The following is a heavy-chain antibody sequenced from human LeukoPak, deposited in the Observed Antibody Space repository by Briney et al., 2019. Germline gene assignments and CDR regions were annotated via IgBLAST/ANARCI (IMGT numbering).Heavy chain of an antibody. CDR3: ARDGGYGFLAAFDI. D-gene: IGHD3-3*01. Sequence: EGSLRLSCAASGSTFSSYSMNWVRQAPGKGLEWISYISGSGSVSYYEDSVKGRFTISRDNAKNSLYLQMNSLRDEDTALYYCARDGGYGFLAAFDIWGQGTMVTVSS. V-gene: IGHV3-48*02. J-gene: IGHJ3*02. CDR2: ISGSGSVS. CDR1: GSTFSSYS.